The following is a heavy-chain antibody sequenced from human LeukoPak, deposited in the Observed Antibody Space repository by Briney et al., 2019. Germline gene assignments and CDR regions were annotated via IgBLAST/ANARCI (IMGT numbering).Heavy chain of an antibody. D-gene: IGHD3-22*01. CDR3: ARAPSEIGGYYPEYFRH. Sequence: GGSLRLSCAASGFTFSTYWMHWVRQAPGKGLMWVSCIKSDGSTNYADSVKGRFTISRDNANTTLSLQMNSLRPEDTGVYYCARAPSEIGGYYPEYFRHWGQGTLVTVSS. J-gene: IGHJ1*01. CDR2: IKSDGST. V-gene: IGHV3-74*01. CDR1: GFTFSTYW.